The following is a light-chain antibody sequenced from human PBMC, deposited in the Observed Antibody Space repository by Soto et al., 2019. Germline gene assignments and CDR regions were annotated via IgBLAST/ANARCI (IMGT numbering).Light chain of an antibody. J-gene: IGKJ4*01. CDR3: QQYDNLPLT. CDR1: QSVSTR. V-gene: IGKV1-33*01. CDR2: DAS. Sequence: IQMTQSPSSLSASVGDRVTIICRASQSVSTRLAWYQQKPGKAPDLLIYDASKLETGVPSRFSGSGSGTDFSFTISSLQPEDIATYYCQQYDNLPLTFGGGTKVDIK.